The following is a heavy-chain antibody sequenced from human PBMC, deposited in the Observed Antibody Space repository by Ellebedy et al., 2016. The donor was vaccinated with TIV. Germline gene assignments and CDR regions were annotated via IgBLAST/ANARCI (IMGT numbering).Heavy chain of an antibody. V-gene: IGHV1-2*06. CDR1: GYTFTGYY. Sequence: AASVKVSCKASGYTFTGYYIHWVRQAPGEGLEWMGRINPDRGDTDYAQKFQGMVTMTRDTSISTAYMEMSRLRSDDTAVYFCARGLGWLQRDSDYWGQGTLVTVSS. D-gene: IGHD5-24*01. CDR2: INPDRGDT. CDR3: ARGLGWLQRDSDY. J-gene: IGHJ4*02.